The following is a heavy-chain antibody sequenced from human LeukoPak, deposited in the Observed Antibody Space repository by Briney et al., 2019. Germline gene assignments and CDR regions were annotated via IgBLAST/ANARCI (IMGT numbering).Heavy chain of an antibody. V-gene: IGHV3-48*03. CDR1: GFTFSSYE. CDR3: ARDLTSGWYGFDY. D-gene: IGHD6-19*01. Sequence: GSLRLSCAASGFTFSSYEMNWVRQAPGKGLEWVSYISSSGSTIYYADSVKGRFTISRDNAKNSLYLQMNSLRAEDTAVYYCARDLTSGWYGFDYWGQGTLVTVSS. CDR2: ISSSGSTI. J-gene: IGHJ4*02.